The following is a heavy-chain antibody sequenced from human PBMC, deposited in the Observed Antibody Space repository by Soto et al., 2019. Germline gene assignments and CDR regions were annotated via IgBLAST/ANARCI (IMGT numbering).Heavy chain of an antibody. Sequence: EVQLLESGGGLVQPGGSLRLSGAASGFTFSSYAMSWVRQAPGKGLEWVSAISGSGGTTYYADSVKGRFTFSRDNSKNTLYLQMNSLRAEDTAVYYCAKTANGWFSAFDIWGQGTMVTVSS. D-gene: IGHD6-19*01. CDR2: ISGSGGTT. CDR3: AKTANGWFSAFDI. J-gene: IGHJ3*02. CDR1: GFTFSSYA. V-gene: IGHV3-23*01.